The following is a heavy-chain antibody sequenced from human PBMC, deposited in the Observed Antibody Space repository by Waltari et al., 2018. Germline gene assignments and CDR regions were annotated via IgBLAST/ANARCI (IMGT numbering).Heavy chain of an antibody. Sequence: QMQLQASGTGLVKPSGTLSLTCTVSGDSMSSSDCGSRVRQTPEKGLEWIGQIQRSGRTHYNPSFESRVTISIDTSKNQFSLKVTSTTAADTAVYYCARDRGRGIYLDSWGRGTLVTVSP. CDR1: GDSMSSSDC. CDR3: ARDRGRGIYLDS. D-gene: IGHD2-15*01. J-gene: IGHJ4*02. CDR2: IQRSGRT. V-gene: IGHV4-4*02.